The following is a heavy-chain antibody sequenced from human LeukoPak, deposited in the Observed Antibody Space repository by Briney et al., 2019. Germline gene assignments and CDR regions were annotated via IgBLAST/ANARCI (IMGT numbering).Heavy chain of an antibody. J-gene: IGHJ4*02. CDR3: ARVISVAGYDY. CDR2: ISSSSSYI. D-gene: IGHD6-19*01. V-gene: IGHV3-21*01. CDR1: GFTFSSYS. Sequence: GGSLRLSCAASGFTFSSYSMNWDRQAPGKGLEWVSSISSSSSYIYYADSVKGRFTISRDNAKNSLYLQMNSLRAEDTAVYYCARVISVAGYDYWGQGTLVTVSS.